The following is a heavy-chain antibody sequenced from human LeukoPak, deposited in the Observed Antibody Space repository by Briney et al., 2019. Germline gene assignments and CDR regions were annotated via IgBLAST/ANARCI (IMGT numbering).Heavy chain of an antibody. Sequence: GGSLRLSCAASGFTFSSYWMSWVRQAPGKGLEWVANIKQDGSEKYYEDSVKGRFTISRDNAKNSLYLQMNSLRAEDTAVYYCARRAGDYSHPYDYWGQGTLVTVSS. CDR2: IKQDGSEK. J-gene: IGHJ4*02. V-gene: IGHV3-7*03. CDR1: GFTFSSYW. CDR3: ARRAGDYSHPYDY. D-gene: IGHD3-22*01.